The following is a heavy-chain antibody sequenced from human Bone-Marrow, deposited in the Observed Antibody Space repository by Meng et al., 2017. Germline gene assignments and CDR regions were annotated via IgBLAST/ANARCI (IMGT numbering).Heavy chain of an antibody. D-gene: IGHD6-13*01. Sequence: RVQCVAEVKDPWAAVKVSCKPSVYTFPAYWLHWVRQAPGQGLDWMGRIDPRSGDTQYAQNFQGRVTMTRDTSISTAYMELSRLRSDDTAVYYCVRDEDISAAGKLFGDYWGQGTLVTVSS. CDR3: VRDEDISAAGKLFGDY. J-gene: IGHJ4*02. CDR2: IDPRSGDT. V-gene: IGHV1-2*06. CDR1: VYTFPAYW.